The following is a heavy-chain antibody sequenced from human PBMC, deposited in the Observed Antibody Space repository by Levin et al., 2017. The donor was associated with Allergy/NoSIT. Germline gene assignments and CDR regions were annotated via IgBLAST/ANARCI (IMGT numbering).Heavy chain of an antibody. CDR3: ARDGTASGGSLTI. V-gene: IGHV3-30-3*01. CDR1: GFTFSSYA. D-gene: IGHD2-15*01. CDR2: ISYDGSNK. Sequence: PGGSLRLSCAASGFTFSSYAMHWVRQAPGKGLEWVAVISYDGSNKYYADSVKGRFTISRDNSKNTLYLQMNSLRAEDTAVYYCARDGTASGGSLTIWGQGTMVTVSS. J-gene: IGHJ3*02.